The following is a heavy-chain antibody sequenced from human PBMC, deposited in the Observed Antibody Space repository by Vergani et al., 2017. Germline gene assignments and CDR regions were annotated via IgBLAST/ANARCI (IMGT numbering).Heavy chain of an antibody. J-gene: IGHJ6*02. CDR3: ARGVGYSYGPLHTYYYGMDL. CDR1: GGTFSSYA. CDR2: IIPIFGTA. Sequence: QVQLVQSGAEVKKPGSSVKVSCKASGGTFSSYAISWVRQAPGQGLEWMGGIIPIFGTANYAQKFQGRVTITADESTSTAYMELSSLRSEDTAVYYCARGVGYSYGPLHTYYYGMDLWGQGTTVTVSS. D-gene: IGHD5-18*01. V-gene: IGHV1-69*01.